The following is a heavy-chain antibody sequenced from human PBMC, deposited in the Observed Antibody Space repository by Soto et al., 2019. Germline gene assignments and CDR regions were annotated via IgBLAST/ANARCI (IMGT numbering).Heavy chain of an antibody. CDR3: AAGSSSWYDDAFDI. CDR2: IVVGSGNT. Sequence: SVKVSWKASGFTFTSSAVQWVRQARGQRLEWIGWIVVGSGNTNYAQKFQERVTITRDMSTSTAYMELSSLRSEDTAVYYCAAGSSSWYDDAFDIWGQRTMVTGSS. D-gene: IGHD6-13*01. CDR1: GFTFTSSA. J-gene: IGHJ3*02. V-gene: IGHV1-58*01.